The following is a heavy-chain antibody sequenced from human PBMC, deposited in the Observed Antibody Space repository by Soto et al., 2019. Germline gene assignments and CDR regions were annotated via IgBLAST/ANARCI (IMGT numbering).Heavy chain of an antibody. CDR3: EREGASSYASRHFDN. CDR2: IYGSGGT. Sequence: PSETLSRTCTVSGGSMFSYYWSWIRQPAGKGLEWIARIYGSGGTNYNPSLKSRVTMSLDTSKNKFSLRLTSVTAADTAVYYCEREGASSYASRHFDNWGPGTLVTVSS. CDR1: GGSMFSYY. V-gene: IGHV4-4*07. J-gene: IGHJ4*02. D-gene: IGHD3-16*01.